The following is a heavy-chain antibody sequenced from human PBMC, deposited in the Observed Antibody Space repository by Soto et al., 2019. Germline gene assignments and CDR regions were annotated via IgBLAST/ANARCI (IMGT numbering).Heavy chain of an antibody. V-gene: IGHV3-74*01. Sequence: EVQLVESGGGLVQPGGSLSRYCAASGLIFSNYKMHWVCQPPGNGLVWVSRINTDGSITDYADSVKGRFTVSRDNAKNTMYLQMNSLRAEDTAVYYCARDTNGLHYWGQGTLVTVSS. J-gene: IGHJ4*02. CDR1: GLIFSNYK. D-gene: IGHD2-8*01. CDR2: INTDGSIT. CDR3: ARDTNGLHY.